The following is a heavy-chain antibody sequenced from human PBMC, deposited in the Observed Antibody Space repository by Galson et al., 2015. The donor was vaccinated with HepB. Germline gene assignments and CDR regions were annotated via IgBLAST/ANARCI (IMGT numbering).Heavy chain of an antibody. V-gene: IGHV3-23*01. Sequence: SLRLSCAASGFTFSSYAMSWVRQAPGKGLEWVSAISGSGGSTYYADSVEGRFTISRDNSKNTLYLQMNSLRAEDTAVYYCAKATGGYSYGYEGMDVWGQGTTVTVSS. CDR3: AKATGGYSYGYEGMDV. CDR2: ISGSGGST. CDR1: GFTFSSYA. D-gene: IGHD5-18*01. J-gene: IGHJ6*02.